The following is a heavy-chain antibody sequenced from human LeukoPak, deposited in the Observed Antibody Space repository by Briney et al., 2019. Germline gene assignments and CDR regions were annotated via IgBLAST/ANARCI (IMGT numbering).Heavy chain of an antibody. CDR1: GFTLSSNW. V-gene: IGHV3-74*01. Sequence: GGSLRLSCAASGFTLSSNWMHWVRQAPGKGLVWVSRINGDGSSTSYADSVKGRFTISRDNAKNSLYLQMNSLRAEDTAVYYCAELGITMIGGVWGKGTTVTISS. CDR2: INGDGSST. CDR3: AELGITMIGGV. D-gene: IGHD3-10*02. J-gene: IGHJ6*04.